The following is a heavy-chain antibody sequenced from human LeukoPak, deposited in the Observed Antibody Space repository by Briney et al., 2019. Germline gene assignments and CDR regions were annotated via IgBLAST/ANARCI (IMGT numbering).Heavy chain of an antibody. CDR1: GGSISSYY. Sequence: SETLSLTCTVSGGSISSYYWSWIRQPAGKGLEWIGRIYTSGSTNYNPSLKSRVTMSVDTSKNQFSLKLSSVTAADTAVYYCARGTQQLAEHYYYYYYMDVWGKGTTVNVSS. D-gene: IGHD6-13*01. CDR2: IYTSGST. V-gene: IGHV4-4*07. CDR3: ARGTQQLAEHYYYYYYMDV. J-gene: IGHJ6*03.